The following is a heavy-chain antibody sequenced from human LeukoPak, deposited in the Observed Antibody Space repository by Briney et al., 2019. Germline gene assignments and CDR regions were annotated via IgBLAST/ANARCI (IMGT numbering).Heavy chain of an antibody. J-gene: IGHJ1*01. CDR1: GGTFSSYA. D-gene: IGHD2-21*02. Sequence: SVKVSCKASGGTFSSYAISWVRQAPGQGLEWMGGIIPIFGTANYAQKFQGRVTITADESTSTAYMELSSLRSEDTAVYYCATTAGHIVVVTAIPYFQHWGQGTLVTVSS. V-gene: IGHV1-69*13. CDR3: ATTAGHIVVVTAIPYFQH. CDR2: IIPIFGTA.